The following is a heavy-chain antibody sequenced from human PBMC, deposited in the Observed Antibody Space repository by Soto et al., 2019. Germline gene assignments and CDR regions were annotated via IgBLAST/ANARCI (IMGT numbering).Heavy chain of an antibody. Sequence: HPGGSLRLSCAASGFTFSNYAMSWVRQAPGKGLEWVSAISGSGGATYYADSVEGRFTISRDNSKNTLYLQMDSLRADDTAFYYCAKDVGDRSSVNHYYYIDVWGKGTTVTVSS. CDR3: AKDVGDRSSVNHYYYIDV. J-gene: IGHJ6*03. CDR1: GFTFSNYA. D-gene: IGHD6-6*01. CDR2: ISGSGGAT. V-gene: IGHV3-23*01.